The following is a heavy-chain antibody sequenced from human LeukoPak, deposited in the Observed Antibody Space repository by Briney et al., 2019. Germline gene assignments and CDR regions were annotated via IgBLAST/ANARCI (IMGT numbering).Heavy chain of an antibody. CDR1: GFTFSSYW. D-gene: IGHD3-10*01. CDR3: ARLLLWFGELFVDY. V-gene: IGHV3-7*01. J-gene: IGHJ4*02. CDR2: IKQDGSEK. Sequence: GGSLRLSCAASGFTFSSYWMSWVRQAPGKGLEWVANIKQDGSEKYYVDSVKGRFTISRDNAKNSLYLQMNSLRAEDTAVYYCARLLLWFGELFVDYWGQGTLVTVSS.